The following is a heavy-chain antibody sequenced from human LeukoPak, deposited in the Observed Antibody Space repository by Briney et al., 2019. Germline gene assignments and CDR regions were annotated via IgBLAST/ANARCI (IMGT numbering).Heavy chain of an antibody. D-gene: IGHD5-24*01. Sequence: GGSLRLSCAASGFTFSSYTMNWVRLAPGKGLEWVSSISSSSTYIYYADSVNGRFTISRDNAMNSLYLQMNSLRAEDTAVYYCARQESRDGYNYVDYWGQGTLVTVSS. CDR3: ARQESRDGYNYVDY. CDR1: GFTFSSYT. CDR2: ISSSSTYI. J-gene: IGHJ4*02. V-gene: IGHV3-21*04.